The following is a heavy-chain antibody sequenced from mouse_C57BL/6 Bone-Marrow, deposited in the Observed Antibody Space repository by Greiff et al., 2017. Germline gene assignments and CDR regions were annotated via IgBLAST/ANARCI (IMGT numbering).Heavy chain of an antibody. V-gene: IGHV1-81*01. CDR2: IYPRSGNT. CDR3: ARRTTVVARNYPMDY. J-gene: IGHJ4*01. Sequence: QVQLQQSGAELARPGASVKLSCKASGYTFTSYGISWVKQRPGQGLEWIGEIYPRSGNTYYNEKFKGKATLTADKSSSTAYMELRSLTSEDSAVYFCARRTTVVARNYPMDYWGQGTAVTVPS. D-gene: IGHD1-1*01. CDR1: GYTFTSYG.